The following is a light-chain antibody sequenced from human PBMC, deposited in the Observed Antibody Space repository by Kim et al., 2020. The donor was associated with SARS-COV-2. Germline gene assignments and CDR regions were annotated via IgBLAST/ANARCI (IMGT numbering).Light chain of an antibody. CDR1: TIGSKS. CDR2: YDS. Sequence: PGKTASIPCGGNTIGSKSVHWYQQKPGQPPVLVIYYDSDRPSGIPERFSGSNSGNTATLTISRVEAGDEADYYCQVWDSSSDHPVFGGGTQLTVL. J-gene: IGLJ3*02. V-gene: IGLV3-21*04. CDR3: QVWDSSSDHPV.